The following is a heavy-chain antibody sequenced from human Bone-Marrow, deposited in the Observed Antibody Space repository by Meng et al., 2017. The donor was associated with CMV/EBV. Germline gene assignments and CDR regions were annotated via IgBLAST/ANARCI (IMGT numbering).Heavy chain of an antibody. Sequence: GESLKISCAASGFTFSSYAMHWVRQAPGKGLEWVAVISYDGSNKYYADSVKGRFTISRDNSKNTLYLQMNSLRAEDTAVYYCAKGSSGSPGNDYWGQGTLVTVSS. J-gene: IGHJ4*02. CDR1: GFTFSSYA. CDR2: ISYDGSNK. V-gene: IGHV3-30-3*01. D-gene: IGHD1-26*01. CDR3: AKGSSGSPGNDY.